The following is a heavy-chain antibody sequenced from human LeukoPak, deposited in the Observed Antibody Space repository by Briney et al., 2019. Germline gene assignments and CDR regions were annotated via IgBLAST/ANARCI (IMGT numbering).Heavy chain of an antibody. D-gene: IGHD2-15*01. CDR2: ISGSGGST. V-gene: IGHV3-23*01. Sequence: PGASLRLSCAASGFTFSSYAMSWVRQAPGRGLEWVSAISGSGGSTYYADSVKGRFTISRDNSKNTVYLQMNSLRAEDTAVYYCANLCSGGSCYWNYWGQGTLVTVSS. CDR3: ANLCSGGSCYWNY. CDR1: GFTFSSYA. J-gene: IGHJ4*02.